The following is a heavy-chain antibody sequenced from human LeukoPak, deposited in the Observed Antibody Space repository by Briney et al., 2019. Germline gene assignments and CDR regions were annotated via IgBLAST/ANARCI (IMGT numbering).Heavy chain of an antibody. J-gene: IGHJ5*02. CDR1: GFTFSSYS. D-gene: IGHD3-16*01. V-gene: IGHV3-21*01. CDR3: AREGHYDYVWGSYSWFDP. Sequence: KPGGSLRLSCAASGFTFSSYSMNWVRQAPGKGVEWVSSISSSSSYIYYADSVKGRFTISRDNAKNSLYLQMNSLRAEDTAVYYCAREGHYDYVWGSYSWFDPWGQGTLVTVSS. CDR2: ISSSSSYI.